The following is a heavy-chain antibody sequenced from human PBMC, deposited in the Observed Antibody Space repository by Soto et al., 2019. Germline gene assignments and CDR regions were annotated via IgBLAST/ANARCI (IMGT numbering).Heavy chain of an antibody. CDR3: AKSSLDY. Sequence: GGSLRLSCAASGFTFSSYGMHWVRQAPGKGLEWVAVISYDGSNKYYADSVKGRFTISRDNSKNTLYLQMNSLRAEDTAVYYCAKSSLDYWGQGALVTVSS. CDR2: ISYDGSNK. J-gene: IGHJ4*02. V-gene: IGHV3-30*18. CDR1: GFTFSSYG.